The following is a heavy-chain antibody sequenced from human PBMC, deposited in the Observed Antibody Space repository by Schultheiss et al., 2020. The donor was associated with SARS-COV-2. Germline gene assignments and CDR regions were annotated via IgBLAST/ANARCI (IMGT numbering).Heavy chain of an antibody. CDR2: ISSSSSTI. CDR1: GFTFSNHA. J-gene: IGHJ6*02. CDR3: AKDVVPAAPKPHYYYYYGMDV. D-gene: IGHD2-2*01. Sequence: GESLKISCAASGFTFSNHAMSWVRQAPGKGLEWVSYISSSSSTIYYADSVKGRFTISRDNAKNSLYLQMNSLRAEDTAVYYCAKDVVPAAPKPHYYYYYGMDVWGQGTTVTVSS. V-gene: IGHV3-48*04.